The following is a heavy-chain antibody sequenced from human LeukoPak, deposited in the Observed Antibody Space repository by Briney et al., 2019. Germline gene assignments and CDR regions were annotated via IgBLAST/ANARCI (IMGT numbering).Heavy chain of an antibody. CDR1: GFTFSSYA. V-gene: IGHV3-30-3*01. CDR2: ISYDGSNK. CDR3: ARGETMDDAFDI. Sequence: GGSLRLSCAASGFTFSSYAMHWVRQAPGKGLEWVAVISYDGSNKYYADSVKGRFTISRDNSKNTLYLQMNSLRAEDTAVYYCARGETMDDAFDILGQGTMVNVSS. J-gene: IGHJ3*02. D-gene: IGHD1-26*01.